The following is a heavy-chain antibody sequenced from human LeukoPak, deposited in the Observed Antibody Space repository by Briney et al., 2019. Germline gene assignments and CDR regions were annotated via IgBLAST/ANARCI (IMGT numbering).Heavy chain of an antibody. CDR1: GDSVSSNRVA. CDR3: AREMGSYQLDY. V-gene: IGHV6-1*01. J-gene: IGHJ4*02. Sequence: SQTLSLTCAISGDSVSSNRVAWNWIRQSPSRGLEWLGRTYYMSKWYNDYAVSVKSRITINPDTPKNQFSLQLNSVTPEDTAVYFCAREMGSYQLDYWGQGTLVTVSS. D-gene: IGHD1-26*01. CDR2: TYYMSKWYN.